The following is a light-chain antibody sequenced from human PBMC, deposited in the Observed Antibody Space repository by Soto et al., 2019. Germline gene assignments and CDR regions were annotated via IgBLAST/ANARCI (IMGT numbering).Light chain of an antibody. Sequence: ERATRSCRASQSFTNSYLAWFQQKPGQAPRPLIYGISNRATGIPDRFSGSGSGTDFTLTISRLEPEDFAVYYCHQYGSSETFGQGTKVDIK. V-gene: IGKV3-20*01. CDR2: GIS. CDR3: HQYGSSET. J-gene: IGKJ1*01. CDR1: QSFTNSY.